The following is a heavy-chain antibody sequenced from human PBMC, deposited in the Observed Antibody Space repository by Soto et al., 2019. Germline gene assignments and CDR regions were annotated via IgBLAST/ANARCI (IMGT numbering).Heavy chain of an antibody. D-gene: IGHD3-3*01. CDR3: AREYDFLFRWFDP. V-gene: IGHV1-3*01. J-gene: IGHJ5*02. CDR1: GYTFTSYA. Sequence: QVQLVQSGAEVKKPGASVKVSCKASGYTFTSYAMHWVRQAPGQRLEWMGWINAGNGNTKYSQKFQGRVTITRDTSASPAYMELSSLRSEDTAVYYCAREYDFLFRWFDPWGQGTLVTVSS. CDR2: INAGNGNT.